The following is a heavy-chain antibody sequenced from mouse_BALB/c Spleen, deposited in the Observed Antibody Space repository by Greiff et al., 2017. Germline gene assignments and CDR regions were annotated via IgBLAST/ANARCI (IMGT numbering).Heavy chain of an antibody. J-gene: IGHJ3*01. CDR2: ISPGNGDI. CDR1: GYTFTDYA. Sequence: QVQLQQSDPELVKPGASVKISCKASGYTFTDYAIHWVKQRPEQGLEWIGYISPGNGDIKNNEKFKGKATLTADKSSSTANVQLNSLTSEDSAVYFCKGSEGHTVYWGQGTLVTVSA. CDR3: KGSEGHTVY. D-gene: IGHD1-1*01. V-gene: IGHV1S53*03.